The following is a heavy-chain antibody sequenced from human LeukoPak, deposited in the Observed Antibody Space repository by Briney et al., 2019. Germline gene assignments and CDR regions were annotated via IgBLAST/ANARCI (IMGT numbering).Heavy chain of an antibody. V-gene: IGHV1-2*02. CDR2: ITPNSGGT. J-gene: IGHJ4*02. Sequence: ASVKVSFKASGYTFTGQYLHWVRQGPGQGLEWMGWITPNSGGTNYAQKFQGRVTMTRDTSISTAYMELSRLTSDDTALYYCASGSGTYSPDYWGQGTLVTVSS. CDR3: ASGSGTYSPDY. D-gene: IGHD3-10*01. CDR1: GYTFTGQY.